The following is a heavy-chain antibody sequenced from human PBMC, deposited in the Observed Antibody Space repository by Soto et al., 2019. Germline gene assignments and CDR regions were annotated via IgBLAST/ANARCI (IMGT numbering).Heavy chain of an antibody. Sequence: SETLSLTCTVSGGSISSGGYYWSWIRQHPGKGLEWIGYIYHSGSTYYNPSLKSRVTISVDTSKNQFSLKVSSVTAADTAVYYSAREAAGILNWFDPWGQGTLVTVSS. V-gene: IGHV4-31*03. J-gene: IGHJ5*02. D-gene: IGHD6-25*01. CDR1: GGSISSGGYY. CDR3: AREAAGILNWFDP. CDR2: IYHSGST.